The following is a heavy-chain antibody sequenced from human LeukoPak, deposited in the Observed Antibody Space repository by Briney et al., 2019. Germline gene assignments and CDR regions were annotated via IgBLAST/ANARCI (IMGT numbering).Heavy chain of an antibody. CDR1: GGSISSSSYY. Sequence: PSETLSLTCTVSGGSISSSSYYWGWIRQPPGKGLEWIGSIYYSGSTNYNPSLKSRVTLSIDTSKNQFSLKLGSVTAADTAVYYCARQPYMLGAYYFDYWGQGTLVTVSS. J-gene: IGHJ4*02. V-gene: IGHV4-39*01. D-gene: IGHD1-26*01. CDR3: ARQPYMLGAYYFDY. CDR2: IYYSGST.